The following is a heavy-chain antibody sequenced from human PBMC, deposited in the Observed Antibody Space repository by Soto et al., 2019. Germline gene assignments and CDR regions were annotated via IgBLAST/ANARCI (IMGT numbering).Heavy chain of an antibody. V-gene: IGHV3-30-3*01. CDR2: ISYDGSNK. Sequence: GGSLRLSCAASGFTFSSYAMHWVRQAPGKGLEWVAVISYDGSNKYYADSVKGRFTISRDNSKDTLYLQMNSLRAEDTAVYYCARDLYCSGGSCFSYGMDVWGQGTTVTVSS. D-gene: IGHD2-15*01. CDR3: ARDLYCSGGSCFSYGMDV. J-gene: IGHJ6*02. CDR1: GFTFSSYA.